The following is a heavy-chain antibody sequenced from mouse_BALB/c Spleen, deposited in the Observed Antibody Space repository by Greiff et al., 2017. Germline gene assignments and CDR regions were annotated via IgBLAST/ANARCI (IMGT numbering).Heavy chain of an antibody. V-gene: IGHV2-9*02. CDR2: IWAGGST. J-gene: IGHJ4*01. Sequence: QVQLKESGPGLVAPSQSLSITCTVSGFSLTSYGVHWVRQPPGKGLEWLGVIWAGGSTNYNSALMSRLSISKDNSKSQVFLKMNSLQTDDTAMYYCARVVTTAYYAMDYWGQGTSVTVSS. CDR3: ARVVTTAYYAMDY. D-gene: IGHD2-2*01. CDR1: GFSLTSYG.